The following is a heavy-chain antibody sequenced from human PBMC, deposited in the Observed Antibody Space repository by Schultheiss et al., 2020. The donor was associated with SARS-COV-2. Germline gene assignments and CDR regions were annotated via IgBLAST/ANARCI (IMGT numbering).Heavy chain of an antibody. D-gene: IGHD3-10*01. V-gene: IGHV4-4*07. CDR1: GGSISSYY. CDR2: IYTSGST. Sequence: SETLSLTCTVSGGSISSYYWSWIRQPAGKGLEWIGRIYTSGSTNYNPSLKSRVTISVDTSKNQFSLKLSSVTAADTAVYYCARGDLTLVRQVVTSVRYDSWGQGALVTVSS. J-gene: IGHJ4*02. CDR3: ARGDLTLVRQVVTSVRYDS.